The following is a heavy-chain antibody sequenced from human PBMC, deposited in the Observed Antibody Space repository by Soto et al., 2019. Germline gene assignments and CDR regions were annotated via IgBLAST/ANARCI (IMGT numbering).Heavy chain of an antibody. CDR2: IYSGGST. J-gene: IGHJ3*02. Sequence: GGSLRLSCAASGFTVSSNYMSWVRQAPGKGLEWVSVIYSGGSTYYADSVKGRFTISRDNSKNTLYLQMNSLRAEDTAVYYCARDLRVWRVFNIWGKGTMFPVS. CDR3: ARDLRVWRVFNI. V-gene: IGHV3-53*01. D-gene: IGHD3-16*01. CDR1: GFTVSSNY.